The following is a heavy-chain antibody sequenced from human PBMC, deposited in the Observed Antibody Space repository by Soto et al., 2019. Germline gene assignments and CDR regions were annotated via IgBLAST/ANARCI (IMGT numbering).Heavy chain of an antibody. CDR3: ANEVDVAFSSLQYGMDV. CDR2: ISYDGSYK. Sequence: QVQLVESGGGVVQPGRSLRLSCAASGFTFNNFAMHWVRQAPGKGLEWVAFISYDGSYKYYADSVRGRFTVYRDNSKSTPFLQMNSLKFEDTAVYVCANEVDVAFSSLQYGMDVWGQGTTVTVSS. CDR1: GFTFNNFA. V-gene: IGHV3-30*14. D-gene: IGHD5-12*01. J-gene: IGHJ6*02.